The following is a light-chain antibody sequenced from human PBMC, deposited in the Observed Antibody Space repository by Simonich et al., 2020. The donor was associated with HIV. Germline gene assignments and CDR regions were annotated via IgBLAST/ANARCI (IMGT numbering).Light chain of an antibody. CDR2: KAS. CDR1: QSINSW. J-gene: IGKJ2*01. CDR3: QQYNSYSYT. Sequence: DIQMTQSPSTLSASVGDRVTITCRASQSINSWFAWYQQKPGKAPKLLIYKASSLESGVPSRFSGSGSGTEFTLTISSLQPDDFATYYCQQYNSYSYTFGQGTKLEIK. V-gene: IGKV1-5*03.